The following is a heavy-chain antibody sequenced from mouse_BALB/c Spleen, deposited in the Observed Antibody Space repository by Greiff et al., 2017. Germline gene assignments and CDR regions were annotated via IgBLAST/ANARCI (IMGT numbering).Heavy chain of an antibody. V-gene: IGHV3-1*02. CDR1: GYSITSGYS. D-gene: IGHD2-3*01. J-gene: IGHJ2*01. Sequence: EVQRVESGPDLVKPSQSLSLTCTVTGYSITSGYSWYWIRQSPGNKLEWMGYIHYSGSTNYNPSLKSRISITRDTSKNQFFLQLNSVTTEDTATYYCARRGYYERTFDYWGQGTTVTVSS. CDR3: ARRGYYERTFDY. CDR2: IHYSGST.